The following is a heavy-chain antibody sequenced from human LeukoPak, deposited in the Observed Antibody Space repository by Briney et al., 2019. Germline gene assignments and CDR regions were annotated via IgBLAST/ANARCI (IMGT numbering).Heavy chain of an antibody. D-gene: IGHD2-21*01. CDR1: GGSISSGSYY. Sequence: SQTLSLTCTVSGGSISSGSYYWSWIRQPAGKGLEWIGRIYTSGSTNYNPSLKSRVTISVDTSKNQFSLKLSSVTAADTAVYYCAIESWAYSPFDSWGQGILVTVSP. J-gene: IGHJ4*02. V-gene: IGHV4-61*02. CDR2: IYTSGST. CDR3: AIESWAYSPFDS.